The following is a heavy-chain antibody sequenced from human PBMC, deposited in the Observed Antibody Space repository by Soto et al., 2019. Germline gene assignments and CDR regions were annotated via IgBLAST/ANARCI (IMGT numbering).Heavy chain of an antibody. Sequence: QVHLEQSGPEVKRPGASVKVSCKASGYTFTNYGFGWVRQAPGQGLEWMGWISAYNGNTKYADSLQGRVTITTDTSTSTAYMELSGLRSDDTAVYYCARAGQWLDEGWFDPWGQGTLVTVSS. J-gene: IGHJ5*02. V-gene: IGHV1-18*01. CDR3: ARAGQWLDEGWFDP. D-gene: IGHD6-19*01. CDR2: ISAYNGNT. CDR1: GYTFTNYG.